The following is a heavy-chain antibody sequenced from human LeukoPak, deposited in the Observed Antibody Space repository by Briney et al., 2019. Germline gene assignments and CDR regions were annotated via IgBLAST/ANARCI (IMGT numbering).Heavy chain of an antibody. Sequence: PSETLSLTCTVSGGSISSSSYYRGWIRQPPGKGLEWIGSIYYSGSTYYNPSLKSRVTISVDTSKNQFSLKLSSVTAADTAVYYCARDRNDYGDNNWFDPWGQGTLVTVSS. D-gene: IGHD4-17*01. CDR2: IYYSGST. J-gene: IGHJ5*02. CDR3: ARDRNDYGDNNWFDP. CDR1: GGSISSSSYY. V-gene: IGHV4-39*07.